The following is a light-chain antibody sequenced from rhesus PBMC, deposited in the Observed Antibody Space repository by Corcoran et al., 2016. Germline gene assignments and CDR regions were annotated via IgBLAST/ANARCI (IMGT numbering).Light chain of an antibody. Sequence: DIQMTQSPSSLSASVGDTVTITCRASQGISSYLNWFQKKPGKAPKLLIYAATTLQSGVPSRFSGSGSGTDFTLTISSLQPEDFAAYYCQHYKSYPLTFGGGTKVEIK. CDR3: QHYKSYPLT. J-gene: IGKJ4*01. CDR2: AAT. CDR1: QGISSY. V-gene: IGKV1-28*03.